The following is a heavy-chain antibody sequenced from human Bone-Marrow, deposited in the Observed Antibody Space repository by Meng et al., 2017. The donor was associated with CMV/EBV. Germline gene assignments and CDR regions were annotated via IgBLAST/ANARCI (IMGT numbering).Heavy chain of an antibody. J-gene: IGHJ4*02. D-gene: IGHD3-3*01. CDR3: AKGGYYDFWSGLDY. CDR2: ISNDGKKD. Sequence: GESLKISCATSGFTFSGYGMHWVRQASGKGLEWVAFISNDGKKDHYADSVKGRFTISRDNSKNTLYLQMNSLRAEDTAVYYCAKGGYYDFWSGLDYWGQGTLVTVSS. V-gene: IGHV3-30*04. CDR1: GFTFSGYG.